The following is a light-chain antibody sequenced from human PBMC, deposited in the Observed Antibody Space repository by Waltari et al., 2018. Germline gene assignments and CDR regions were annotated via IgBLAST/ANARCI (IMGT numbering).Light chain of an antibody. V-gene: IGLV2-14*01. J-gene: IGLJ2*01. Sequence: QSALTQPASVSGSPGQSITIACTGTRSDVGGYNYVPWYQQHQDKVPNLIIYDGRNRPSGICIRCSDSRSGNTAALTISGLQAEDEADYFCGSYTSDSSVVFGGGTRLTVL. CDR2: DGR. CDR3: GSYTSDSSVV. CDR1: RSDVGGYNY.